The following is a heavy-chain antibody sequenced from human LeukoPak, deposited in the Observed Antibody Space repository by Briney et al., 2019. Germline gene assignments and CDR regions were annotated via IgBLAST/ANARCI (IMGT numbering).Heavy chain of an antibody. J-gene: IGHJ4*02. V-gene: IGHV3-23*01. CDR3: AKGNGYSYGRYYFDY. Sequence: GGSLRLSCAASGFTFSSYAMGWVRQAPGKGLEWVSAITASGGNTYYADSVKGRFTISRDNSKNTLYLQVNSLRAEDTAVCYCAKGNGYSYGRYYFDYWGQGTLVTVSS. CDR1: GFTFSSYA. CDR2: ITASGGNT. D-gene: IGHD5-18*01.